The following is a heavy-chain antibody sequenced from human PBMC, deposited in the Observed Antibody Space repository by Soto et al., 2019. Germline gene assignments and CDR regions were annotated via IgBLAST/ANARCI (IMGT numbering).Heavy chain of an antibody. V-gene: IGHV3-48*01. CDR2: ISSSSSTI. CDR3: ARDDSSGWYGPYGMDV. J-gene: IGHJ6*02. D-gene: IGHD6-19*01. CDR1: GFTFSSYS. Sequence: GGSLRLSCAASGFTFSSYSMNWVRQAPGKGLEWVSYISSSSSTIYYADSVKGRFTISRDNAKNSLYLQMNSLRAEDTAVYYCARDDSSGWYGPYGMDVWGQGTTVTVSS.